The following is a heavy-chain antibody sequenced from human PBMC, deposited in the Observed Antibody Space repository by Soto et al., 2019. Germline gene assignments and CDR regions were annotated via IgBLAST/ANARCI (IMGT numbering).Heavy chain of an antibody. CDR3: ARQETMMAKIKEFEE. J-gene: IGHJ4*02. V-gene: IGHV5-51*01. Sequence: ALKLSCKGSGYSFTSYWIGWVRQMAGKGLEWMGIIYPGDSDTRYSPSFQGQVTISADKSISTAYLQWSSLKASDTAMYYCARQETMMAKIKEFEEWGQGTLVNVSS. CDR2: IYPGDSDT. CDR1: GYSFTSYW. D-gene: IGHD5-12*01.